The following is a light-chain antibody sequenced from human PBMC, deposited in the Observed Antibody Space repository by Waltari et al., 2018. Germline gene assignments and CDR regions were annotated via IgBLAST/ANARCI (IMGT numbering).Light chain of an antibody. J-gene: IGKJ4*01. CDR2: GAS. CDR3: HQYSNWPLT. V-gene: IGKV3-15*01. Sequence: DIVMTQSPATLSASPGERVTISCRASQSISSQLAWYQNKPGQSPRLLTYGASTRSTGIPARFSGSGSGTEFTLTISRLQSEDLADYYCHQYSNWPLTFGGGTKVEIK. CDR1: QSISSQ.